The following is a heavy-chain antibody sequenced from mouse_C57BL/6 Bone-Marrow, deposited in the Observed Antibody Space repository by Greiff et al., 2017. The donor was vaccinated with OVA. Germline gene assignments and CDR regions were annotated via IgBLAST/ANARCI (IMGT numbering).Heavy chain of an antibody. Sequence: QVQLKQSGPELARPWASVKISCQDFYTFSRRVHFAIRDTNYWMQWVKQRPGQGLEWIGAIYPGNGDTSSNQKFKGKATLTAVKSSSTAYMQLSSLASEDSAGWSPTYFDYWGQGTTLTVSS. V-gene: IGHV1-87*01. D-gene: IGHD2-3*01. CDR2: GQGLEWIG. CDR1: YTFSRRVH. CDR3: SEDSAGWSPTYFDY. J-gene: IGHJ2*01.